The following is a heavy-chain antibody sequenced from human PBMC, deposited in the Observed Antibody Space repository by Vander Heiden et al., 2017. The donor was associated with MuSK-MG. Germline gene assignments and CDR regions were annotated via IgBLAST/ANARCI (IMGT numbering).Heavy chain of an antibody. J-gene: IGHJ4*02. Sequence: VQLVESGVGLVQPGGSLALSCAASGFTVRSHWMSWVRQAPGKGLEWVANIKQDGSEKYYVDSVKGRFTISRDNAKNSLYLQMNSLRAEDTAVYYCARNIDPGSGSPSDYWGQGTLVTVSS. V-gene: IGHV3-7*03. CDR2: IKQDGSEK. CDR1: GFTVRSHW. CDR3: ARNIDPGSGSPSDY. D-gene: IGHD3-10*01.